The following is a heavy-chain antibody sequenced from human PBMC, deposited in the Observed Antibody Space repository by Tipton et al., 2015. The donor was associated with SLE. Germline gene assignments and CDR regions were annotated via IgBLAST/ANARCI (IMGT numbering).Heavy chain of an antibody. D-gene: IGHD3-22*01. CDR3: GTTSSDYGMDV. J-gene: IGHJ6*02. CDR1: GFMFSNYG. CDR2: ISASGGRT. Sequence: SLRLSCAASGFMFSNYGMNWVRQAPGKGLEWVSSISASGGRTYYADSVKGRFTISRDNSKNMVNLQMNSLRAEDTAVYYCGTTSSDYGMDVWGQGTTVTVSS. V-gene: IGHV3-23*01.